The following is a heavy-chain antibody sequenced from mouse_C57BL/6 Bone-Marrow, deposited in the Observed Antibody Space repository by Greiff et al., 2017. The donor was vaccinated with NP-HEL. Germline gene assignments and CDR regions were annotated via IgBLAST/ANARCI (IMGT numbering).Heavy chain of an antibody. V-gene: IGHV1-55*01. CDR2: IYPGSGST. D-gene: IGHD4-1*01. CDR1: GYTFTSYW. CDR3: ARFGTGTGYAMDY. Sequence: QVQLQQPGAELVKPGASVKMSCKASGYTFTSYWITWVKQRPGQGLEWIGDIYPGSGSTNYNEKFKNKATLTVDTSSSTAYMQLSSLTSQDSAVYYCARFGTGTGYAMDYWGQGTSVTVSS. J-gene: IGHJ4*01.